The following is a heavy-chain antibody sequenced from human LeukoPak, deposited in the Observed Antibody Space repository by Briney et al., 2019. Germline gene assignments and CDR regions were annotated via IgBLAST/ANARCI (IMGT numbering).Heavy chain of an antibody. CDR3: ARGPYLLRYFDY. D-gene: IGHD2-21*01. J-gene: IGHJ4*02. CDR1: GGTFSSYA. CDR2: IIPIFGTA. Sequence: GSSVKVSCKASGGTFSSYAISWVRQAPGQGLEWMGGIIPIFGTANYAQKFQGRVTITADESTSTAYMGLSSLRSEDTAVYYCARGPYLLRYFDYWGQGTLVAVSS. V-gene: IGHV1-69*01.